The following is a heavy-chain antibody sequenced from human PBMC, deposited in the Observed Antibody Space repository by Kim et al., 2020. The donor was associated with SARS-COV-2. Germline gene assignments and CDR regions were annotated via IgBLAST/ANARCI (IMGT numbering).Heavy chain of an antibody. Sequence: GGSLRLSCAASGFTFSNSSFRWVRLAPGKGLEWVGRIESKPRNYATAYGAPVKGRFTISRDDSKNTLYLQMNSLKIEDTAVYYCTRQPQMIPVYDFDYWG. CDR3: TRQPQMIPVYDFDY. V-gene: IGHV3-73*01. J-gene: IGHJ4*01. CDR1: GFTFSNSS. CDR2: IESKPRNYAT. D-gene: IGHD2-8*01.